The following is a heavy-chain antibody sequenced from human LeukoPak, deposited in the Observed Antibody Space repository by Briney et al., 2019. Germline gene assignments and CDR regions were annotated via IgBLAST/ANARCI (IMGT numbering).Heavy chain of an antibody. CDR2: IYTSGNT. CDR3: ARDQAYYDSSGYSLYAFDI. V-gene: IGHV4-4*07. CDR1: GGSISSYY. Sequence: SETLSLTCTVSGGSISSYYWSWIRQPAGRGLEWIGRIYTSGNTNYNPSLKSRVTMSVDTSKNQFSLKLSSVTAADTAVYYCARDQAYYDSSGYSLYAFDIWGQGTMVTVSS. D-gene: IGHD3-22*01. J-gene: IGHJ3*02.